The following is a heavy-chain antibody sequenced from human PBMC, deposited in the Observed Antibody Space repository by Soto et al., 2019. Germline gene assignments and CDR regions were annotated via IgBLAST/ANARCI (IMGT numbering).Heavy chain of an antibody. D-gene: IGHD6-19*01. Sequence: QVQLVQSGAEVKKPGASVNVSCKASGYSFTSYGISWVRQSPGQGLEWMGWISAYNGNTKYAQKPQGRVTMTTDTSTSTAYMELRILRSDDTAVYYCARDLAGALIDYWGQGTLGTVSS. J-gene: IGHJ4*02. CDR2: ISAYNGNT. V-gene: IGHV1-18*01. CDR1: GYSFTSYG. CDR3: ARDLAGALIDY.